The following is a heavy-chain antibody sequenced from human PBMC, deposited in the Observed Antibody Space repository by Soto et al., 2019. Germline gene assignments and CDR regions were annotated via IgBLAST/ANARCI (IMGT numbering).Heavy chain of an antibody. J-gene: IGHJ5*02. Sequence: SETLSLTCAVYGGSFSGYYWSWIRQPPGKGLEWIGEVNHSGSTNYNPSLKSRVTISVDTSKNQFSLNLTSVTAADTAVYFCARDNSGYPNYFDPWGQGTPVTVSS. CDR1: GGSFSGYY. V-gene: IGHV4-34*01. CDR3: ARDNSGYPNYFDP. D-gene: IGHD3-22*01. CDR2: VNHSGST.